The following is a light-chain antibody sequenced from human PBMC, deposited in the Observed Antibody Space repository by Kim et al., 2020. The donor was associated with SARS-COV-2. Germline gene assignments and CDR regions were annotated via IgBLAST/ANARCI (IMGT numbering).Light chain of an antibody. CDR3: QQHYIYPLT. V-gene: IGKV1-8*01. J-gene: IGKJ4*01. Sequence: AETGHRVTINCRASQDISYSLAWYQPKPGNAPALLIYDAFTLQSGVSLRCSGSRSGTDFTLTISSLQSEDFATYYCQQHYIYPLTFGGGTKVDIK. CDR2: DAF. CDR1: QDISYS.